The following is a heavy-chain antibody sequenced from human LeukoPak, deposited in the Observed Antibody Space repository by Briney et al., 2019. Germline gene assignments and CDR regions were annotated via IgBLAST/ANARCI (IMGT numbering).Heavy chain of an antibody. V-gene: IGHV4-59*11. J-gene: IGHJ3*02. CDR3: ARDLVTVTKGFDI. CDR1: ADSFSSRY. CDR2: ISYIGST. D-gene: IGHD4-17*01. Sequence: SETLSLTCAVSADSFSSRYWTWLRQSPGKGLEWIGYISYIGSTNYNPSLKSRVTISIDTSKNQFSLKLRSVTAADTAVYYCARDLVTVTKGFDIWGQGTMVSVSS.